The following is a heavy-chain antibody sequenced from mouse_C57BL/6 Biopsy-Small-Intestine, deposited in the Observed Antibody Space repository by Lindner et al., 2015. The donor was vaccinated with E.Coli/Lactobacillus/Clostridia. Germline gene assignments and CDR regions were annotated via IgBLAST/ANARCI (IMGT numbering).Heavy chain of an antibody. CDR2: IYPGDGDT. J-gene: IGHJ4*01. CDR3: ARGDFGSSYGGMDY. D-gene: IGHD1-1*01. V-gene: IGHV1-80*01. CDR1: GYAFSRYW. Sequence: VQLQESGAELVKPGASVKISCKISGYAFSRYWMNWVKQRPGKGLEWIGQIYPGDGDTNQNGKFRGKATLTADKSSSTAYMHLSSLTSEDSAVYFCARGDFGSSYGGMDYWGQGTSVTVSS.